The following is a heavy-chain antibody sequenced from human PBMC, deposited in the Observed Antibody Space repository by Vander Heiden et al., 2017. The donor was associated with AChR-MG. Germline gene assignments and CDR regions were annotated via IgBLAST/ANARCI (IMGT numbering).Heavy chain of an antibody. J-gene: IGHJ3*02. V-gene: IGHV3-30-3*01. CDR2: ISYDGSNK. CDR3: ARDRYSLYYYDSSDAAFDI. CDR1: GFTFSSYA. Sequence: QVQLVESGGGVVQPGRSLRLSCAASGFTFSSYAMHGVRQAPGKGLEWVAVISYDGSNKYYADSVKGRFTISRDNSKNTLYLQMNSLRAEDTAVYYCARDRYSLYYYDSSDAAFDIWGQGTMVTVSS. D-gene: IGHD3-22*01.